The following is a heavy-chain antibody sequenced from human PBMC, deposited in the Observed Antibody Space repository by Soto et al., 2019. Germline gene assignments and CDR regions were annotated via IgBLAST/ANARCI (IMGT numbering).Heavy chain of an antibody. D-gene: IGHD2-2*01. J-gene: IGHJ4*02. CDR3: ARLQYYCSSTSCYDY. CDR2: INPNSGGT. CDR1: GYSFTGYY. Sequence: ASVKVSCKASGYSFTGYYMHWVRQAPGQGLEWMGWINPNSGGTNYAQKFQGWVTMTRDTSISTAYMELSRLRSDDTAVYYCARLQYYCSSTSCYDYWGQGTLVTVSS. V-gene: IGHV1-2*04.